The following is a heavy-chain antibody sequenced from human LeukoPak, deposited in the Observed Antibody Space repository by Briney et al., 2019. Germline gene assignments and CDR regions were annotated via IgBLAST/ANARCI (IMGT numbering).Heavy chain of an antibody. V-gene: IGHV3-21*01. CDR1: GFTVSNNY. Sequence: PGGSLRLSCAASGFTVSNNYMNWVRQAPGKGLEWVSSISSSSSYIYYADSVKGRFTISRDNAKNSLYLQMNSLRAEDTAVYYCARASSGSYSGLGYWGQGTLVTVSS. CDR3: ARASSGSYSGLGY. D-gene: IGHD3-10*01. CDR2: ISSSSSYI. J-gene: IGHJ4*02.